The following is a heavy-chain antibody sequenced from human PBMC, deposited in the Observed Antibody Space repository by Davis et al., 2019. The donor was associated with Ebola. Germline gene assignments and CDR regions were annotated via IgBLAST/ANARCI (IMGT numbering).Heavy chain of an antibody. CDR2: IYPGDSDT. Sequence: GESLKISCKGSGYSFTRYWIGWVRQMPGKGLEWMGIIYPGDSDTRYSPSFQGQVTISADKSINSAYLQWNSLRASDTAIYYCARPSSGYEASFDYWGQGTLVTVSS. J-gene: IGHJ4*02. V-gene: IGHV5-51*01. D-gene: IGHD3-22*01. CDR3: ARPSSGYEASFDY. CDR1: GYSFTRYW.